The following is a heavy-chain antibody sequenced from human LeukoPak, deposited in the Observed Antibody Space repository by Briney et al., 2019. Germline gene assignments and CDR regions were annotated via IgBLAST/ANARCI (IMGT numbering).Heavy chain of an antibody. D-gene: IGHD6-13*01. J-gene: IGHJ6*02. CDR1: GYTFTGYY. V-gene: IGHV1-2*06. CDR2: INPNSGGT. CDR3: ARDIGQQREFGMDV. Sequence: GASVKVSCKASGYTFTGYYIHWVRQAPGQGLEWMGRINPNSGGTNYAQKFQGRVTMTRDMSISTACMELSRLTSDDTAVYYCARDIGQQREFGMDVWGQGTTVTVSS.